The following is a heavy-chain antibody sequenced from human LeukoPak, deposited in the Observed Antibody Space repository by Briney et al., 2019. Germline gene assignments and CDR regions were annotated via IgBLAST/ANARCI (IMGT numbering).Heavy chain of an antibody. Sequence: PGGSLRLSCAASGFTFSSYAMHWVRQAPGKGLEWVAVISYDGSNKYYADSVKGRFTISRDNSKNTLYLQMNSLRAEDTALYHCARLLGSPLHLNWFDPWGQGTLVTVSS. D-gene: IGHD3-10*01. V-gene: IGHV3-30*04. CDR3: ARLLGSPLHLNWFDP. CDR2: ISYDGSNK. CDR1: GFTFSSYA. J-gene: IGHJ5*02.